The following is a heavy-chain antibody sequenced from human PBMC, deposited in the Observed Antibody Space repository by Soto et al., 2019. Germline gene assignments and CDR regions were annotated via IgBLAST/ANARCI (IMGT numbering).Heavy chain of an antibody. V-gene: IGHV3-23*01. CDR1: GFTFSGSA. CDR3: ARVNYIWGSYRNDY. D-gene: IGHD3-16*02. CDR2: SSHTDGGP. J-gene: IGHJ4*02. Sequence: PGGSLRLSCAASGFTFSGSAMNWVRQAPGKGLEWISSSSHTDGGPWYADSVKGRFTISRDNSKQILYLQMNSLRVEDTAVYYCARVNYIWGSYRNDYWGQGTLVTVSS.